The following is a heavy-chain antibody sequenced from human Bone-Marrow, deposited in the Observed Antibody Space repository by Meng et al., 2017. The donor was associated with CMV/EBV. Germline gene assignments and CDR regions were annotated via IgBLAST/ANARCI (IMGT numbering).Heavy chain of an antibody. D-gene: IGHD6-13*01. CDR1: GFIFSGYA. CDR3: ARGEWGEAAAGADY. V-gene: IGHV3-30*04. J-gene: IGHJ4*02. Sequence: GESLKISCAASGFIFSGYAVHWVRQAPGKGLEWVAVISYYGSNKYYADSVKGRFTISRDNSKNKVYLQMNSLRAEDKAVYYCARGEWGEAAAGADYWGQGTLVTVSS. CDR2: ISYYGSNK.